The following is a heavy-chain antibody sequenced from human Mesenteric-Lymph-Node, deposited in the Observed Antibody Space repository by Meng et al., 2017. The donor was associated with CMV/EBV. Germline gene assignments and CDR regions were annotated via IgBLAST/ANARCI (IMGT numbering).Heavy chain of an antibody. CDR3: ARDCSSSSCYDY. CDR2: INPHSGGT. Sequence: CKASGYTFTDYYLHWVRHAPGRGFEWMGRINPHSGGTDSARSFPGRVTLTRDTSISTAYMEVNRLTSDDTAVYYCARDCSSSSCYDYWGQGTLVTVSS. J-gene: IGHJ4*02. D-gene: IGHD2-2*01. CDR1: GYTFTDYY. V-gene: IGHV1-2*06.